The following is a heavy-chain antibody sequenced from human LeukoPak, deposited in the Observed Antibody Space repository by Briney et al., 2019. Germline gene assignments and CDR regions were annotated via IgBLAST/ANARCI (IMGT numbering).Heavy chain of an antibody. J-gene: IGHJ4*01. CDR3: STDSYDL. CDR2: ILRKTDGGTT. CDR1: GFTFSNAW. V-gene: IGHV3-15*01. Sequence: GGSLRLSCAASGFTFSNAWMTWVRQAPGKGLEWVGRILRKTDGGTTDYAAPVKGRFSISRDDSKNTLCLQMNSLKTEDTAVYYCSTDSYDLWGHGTLVLVSS. D-gene: IGHD3/OR15-3a*01.